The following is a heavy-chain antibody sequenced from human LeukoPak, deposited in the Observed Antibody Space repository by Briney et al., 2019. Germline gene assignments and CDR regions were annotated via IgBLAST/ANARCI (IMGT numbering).Heavy chain of an antibody. V-gene: IGHV4-59*01. CDR2: IHHSGST. CDR3: AREGIFIAAAGTLDY. J-gene: IGHJ4*02. D-gene: IGHD6-13*01. CDR1: GGSISSYY. Sequence: SETLSLTCTVSGGSISSYYWSWIRQPPGEGLEWIGYIHHSGSTNYKPSLKSRVTISVDTSKNQFSLKLTSVTAADTAVYYCAREGIFIAAAGTLDYWGQGTLVTVSS.